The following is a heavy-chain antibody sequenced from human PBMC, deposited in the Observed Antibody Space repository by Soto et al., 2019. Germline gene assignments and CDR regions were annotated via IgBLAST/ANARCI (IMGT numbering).Heavy chain of an antibody. CDR2: IIPIFGTA. V-gene: IGHV1-69*01. J-gene: IGHJ5*02. D-gene: IGHD6-13*01. Sequence: QVQLVQSGAEVKKPGSSVKVSCKASGGTFSSYAISWVRQAPGQGLEWMGGIIPIFGTANYAQKFQGRVTITADESTSTAYMELSSLRSEDTAVYYSASNRAEYSSSWYDWFDPWGQGTLVTVSS. CDR3: ASNRAEYSSSWYDWFDP. CDR1: GGTFSSYA.